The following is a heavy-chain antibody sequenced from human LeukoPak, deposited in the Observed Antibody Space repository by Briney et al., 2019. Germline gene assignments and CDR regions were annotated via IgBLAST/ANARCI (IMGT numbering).Heavy chain of an antibody. CDR3: ASPTTYYYDSSGYI. Sequence: SVKVSCKASGGTFSSYAISWVRQAPGQGLEWMGGIIPIFGTANYAQKFQGRVTITTDESTSTAYMELSSLGSEDTAVYYCASPTTYYYDSSGYIWGQGTMVTVSS. J-gene: IGHJ3*02. CDR2: IIPIFGTA. V-gene: IGHV1-69*05. CDR1: GGTFSSYA. D-gene: IGHD3-22*01.